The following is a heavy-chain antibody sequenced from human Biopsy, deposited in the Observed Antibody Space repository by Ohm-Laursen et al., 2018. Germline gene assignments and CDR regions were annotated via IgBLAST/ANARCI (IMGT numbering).Heavy chain of an antibody. Sequence: ASVKVSCKASGDTFTTSAISWVRQVPGQGLDWMERIIPILGTVDYGQNFQGRVTIRADTSTTFLELTSLRYDDTAVYYCASGDIGGIGLDVWGLGTTVTVSS. J-gene: IGHJ6*02. CDR3: ASGDIGGIGLDV. V-gene: IGHV1-69*04. CDR1: GDTFTTSA. CDR2: IIPILGTV. D-gene: IGHD3-10*01.